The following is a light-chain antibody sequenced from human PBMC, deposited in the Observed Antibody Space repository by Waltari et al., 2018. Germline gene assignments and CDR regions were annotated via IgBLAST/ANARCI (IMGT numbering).Light chain of an antibody. CDR3: QQYRTYPWT. CDR2: EAS. Sequence: DIQMTQSPSTLSASVGERVTITCRASQSISGLLAWYRQEAGKAPKLLIYEASTLVSGVPSRFSGSGSGTEFTLTISGVQPDDVATFYCQQYRTYPWTFGRGTKVEIK. V-gene: IGKV1-5*03. J-gene: IGKJ1*01. CDR1: QSISGL.